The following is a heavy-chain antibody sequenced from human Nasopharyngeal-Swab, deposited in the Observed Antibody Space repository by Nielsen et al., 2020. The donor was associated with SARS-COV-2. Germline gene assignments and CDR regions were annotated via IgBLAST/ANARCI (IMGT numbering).Heavy chain of an antibody. J-gene: IGHJ3*02. CDR3: ARGKEYQLLFDAFDI. CDR1: GGSFSGYY. D-gene: IGHD2-2*01. Sequence: GSLRLSCAVYGGSFSGYYWSWIRQPPGKGLEWIGEINHSGSTNYNPSLKSRVTISVDTSKNQFSLKLSSVTAADTAVYYCARGKEYQLLFDAFDIWGQGTMVTVSS. CDR2: INHSGST. V-gene: IGHV4-34*01.